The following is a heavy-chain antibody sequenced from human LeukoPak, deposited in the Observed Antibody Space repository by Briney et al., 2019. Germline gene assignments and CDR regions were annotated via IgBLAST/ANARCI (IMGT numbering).Heavy chain of an antibody. CDR1: GFTVSSNY. V-gene: IGHV3-53*01. CDR3: AKVFRQWLDPIGLDAFDI. CDR2: VYSGGFT. D-gene: IGHD6-19*01. Sequence: PGGSLRLSCVVSGFTVSSNYLSWVRQAPGKGLEWVSVVYSGGFTSYASSVKGRFTISRDNSKNTLFLQMNSLRAEDTAVYYCAKVFRQWLDPIGLDAFDIWGQGTMVTVSS. J-gene: IGHJ3*02.